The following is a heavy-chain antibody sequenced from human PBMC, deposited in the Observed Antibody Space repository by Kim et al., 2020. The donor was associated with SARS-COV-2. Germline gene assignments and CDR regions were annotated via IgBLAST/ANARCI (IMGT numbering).Heavy chain of an antibody. V-gene: IGHV3-73*01. J-gene: IGHJ6*02. Sequence: EYAASVKGRFTISKDDSKNTAYLQMNSLKTEDTAVYYCTRFGVDWGGMDVWGQGTTVTVSS. CDR3: TRFGVDWGGMDV. D-gene: IGHD3-3*01.